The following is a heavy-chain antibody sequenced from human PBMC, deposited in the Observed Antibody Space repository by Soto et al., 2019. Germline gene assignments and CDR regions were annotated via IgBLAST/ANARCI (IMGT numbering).Heavy chain of an antibody. CDR3: SVYFDYLQEASF. CDR1: GYTFTRYS. J-gene: IGHJ4*02. D-gene: IGHD4-17*01. CDR2: INPHTGGT. Sequence: QVQLVQSGAEVKKPGSSVKVSCRASGYTFTRYSLHWVRQAPGQGLERMGWINPHTGGTRFAQKFEGRVTLNSDTSVRTVYMEHSRLRSDDTAVFYSSVYFDYLQEASFWGQGTLVTVTS. V-gene: IGHV1-2*02.